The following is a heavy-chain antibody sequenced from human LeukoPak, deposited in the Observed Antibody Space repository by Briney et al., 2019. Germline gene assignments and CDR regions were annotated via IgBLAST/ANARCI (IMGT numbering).Heavy chain of an antibody. CDR2: INPNSGGT. D-gene: IGHD6-19*01. Sequence: ASVKVSCKASGYTFTGYYMHWVRQAPGQGLEWMGWINPNSGGTNYAQKFQGRVTMTRDTSISTAYMELSRLRSDDTAVYYCARQWLASYYYYYYGVDVWGQGTTVTVSS. CDR1: GYTFTGYY. J-gene: IGHJ6*02. CDR3: ARQWLASYYYYYYGVDV. V-gene: IGHV1-2*02.